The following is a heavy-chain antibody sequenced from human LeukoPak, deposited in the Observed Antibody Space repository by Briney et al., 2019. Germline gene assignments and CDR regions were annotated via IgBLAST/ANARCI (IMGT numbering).Heavy chain of an antibody. CDR3: AKSHPDYYDSSGKVYYFDY. CDR2: ISASGGST. CDR1: GFTFSSYA. J-gene: IGHJ4*02. V-gene: IGHV3-23*01. Sequence: PGGSLRLSCAASGFTFSSYAMTWVRQAPGKGLEWVSAISASGGSTHYLDSVKGRFTISRDNSKNTLYLQMNSLRAEDTAVYYCAKSHPDYYDSSGKVYYFDYWGQGTLVTVSS. D-gene: IGHD3-22*01.